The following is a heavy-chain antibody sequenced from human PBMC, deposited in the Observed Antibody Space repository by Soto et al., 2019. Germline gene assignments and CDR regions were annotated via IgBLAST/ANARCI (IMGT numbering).Heavy chain of an antibody. CDR1: GGSISSSSYY. J-gene: IGHJ6*03. V-gene: IGHV4-39*01. Sequence: SETLSLTCTVSGGSISSSSYYWGWIRQPPGKGLEWIGSIYYSGSTYYNPSLKSRVTISVDTSKNQFSRKLSSVTAADTAVYYCARRRGGDSPDYSNEYYYYYYYMDVWGKGTTVTVSS. CDR2: IYYSGST. CDR3: ARRRGGDSPDYSNEYYYYYYYMDV. D-gene: IGHD4-4*01.